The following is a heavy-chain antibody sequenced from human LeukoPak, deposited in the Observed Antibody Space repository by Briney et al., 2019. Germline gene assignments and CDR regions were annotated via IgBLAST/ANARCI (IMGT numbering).Heavy chain of an antibody. CDR1: GFSFSIFD. CDR3: SRDDNWGQENFDY. J-gene: IGHJ4*02. CDR2: IRYDGTNK. D-gene: IGHD7-27*01. Sequence: GGSLRLSCAASGFSFSIFDMNWVRQTPGKGLEWVAFIRYDGTNKSYADSVKGRFTISRDNSKNTLYLQMNSLKTEDTAVYYCSRDDNWGQENFDYWGQGTLVTVSS. V-gene: IGHV3-30*02.